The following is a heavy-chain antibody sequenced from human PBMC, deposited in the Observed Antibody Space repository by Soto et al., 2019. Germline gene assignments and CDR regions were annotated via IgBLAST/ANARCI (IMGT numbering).Heavy chain of an antibody. CDR2: TYYRSKWYN. J-gene: IGHJ5*02. Sequence: SQTLSLTCAISVNSVSSTSAAWHWIRQSPSRGLEWLGRTYYRSKWYNEYGVSVKSRITITPETSKIQFSLHLNSVTPEDTAMYDCATEAGYNSRGRNWFDPWGQGTLVSVSS. CDR3: ATEAGYNSRGRNWFDP. V-gene: IGHV6-1*01. CDR1: VNSVSSTSAA. D-gene: IGHD5-12*01.